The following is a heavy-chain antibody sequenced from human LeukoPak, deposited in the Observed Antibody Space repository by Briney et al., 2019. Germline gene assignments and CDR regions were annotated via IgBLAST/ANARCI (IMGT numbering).Heavy chain of an antibody. D-gene: IGHD4-17*01. CDR2: IKEDGHEK. CDR1: GFTFSSHW. V-gene: IGHV3-7*01. CDR3: VRHGYYVFDY. J-gene: IGHJ4*02. Sequence: LAGGSLRLSCAGSGFTFSSHWMGWVRQAPGKGLEWLANIKEDGHEKYYVDSVQGRFTISRDNAKNSLFLQMDSLRAEDAAVYFCVRHGYYVFDYWGQGTLVTVSS.